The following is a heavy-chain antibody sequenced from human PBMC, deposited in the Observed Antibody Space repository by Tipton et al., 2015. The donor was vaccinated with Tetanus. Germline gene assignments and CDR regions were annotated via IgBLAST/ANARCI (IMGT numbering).Heavy chain of an antibody. Sequence: SGLTLSFNHMNWVRQAPGKGLEWISYISTTFEIWYADSVKGRFTISRDNDRNSLYLQMNSLGDEDTAVYFCAGDRDYAFNIWGQGTTVTVSS. CDR3: AGDRDYAFNI. D-gene: IGHD2-21*02. V-gene: IGHV3-69-1*01. CDR1: GLTLSFNH. CDR2: ISTTFEI. J-gene: IGHJ3*02.